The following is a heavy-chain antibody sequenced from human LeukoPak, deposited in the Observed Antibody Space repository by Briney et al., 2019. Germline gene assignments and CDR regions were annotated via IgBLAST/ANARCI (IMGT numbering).Heavy chain of an antibody. J-gene: IGHJ6*03. CDR2: MNPNSGNT. D-gene: IGHD6-13*01. Sequence: ASVKVSCKASGYTFTSYDINWVRQATGQGLEWMGWMNPNSGNTGYAQKFQGRVTITRNTSISTAYMELSSLRSEDTAVYYCARGPYSSSWYNYYYYYMDVWVKGTTVTVSS. CDR1: GYTFTSYD. CDR3: ARGPYSSSWYNYYYYYMDV. V-gene: IGHV1-8*03.